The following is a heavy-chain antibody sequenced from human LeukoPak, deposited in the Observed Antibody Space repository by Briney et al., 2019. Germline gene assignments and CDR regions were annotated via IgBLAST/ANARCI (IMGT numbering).Heavy chain of an antibody. V-gene: IGHV3-23*01. J-gene: IGHJ4*02. CDR2: ISGSGSFA. D-gene: IGHD5-24*01. CDR1: GFTFSNYV. CDR3: AKSLGVGGYTRYKGFDQ. Sequence: GGSLRLSCAASGFTFSNYVMSWVRQAPGKGLEWVSVISGSGSFAYYADSVKGRFTISRDNSKYTMYLQMNGLRAEDTAVYYCAKSLGVGGYTRYKGFDQWGQGTLVTVSS.